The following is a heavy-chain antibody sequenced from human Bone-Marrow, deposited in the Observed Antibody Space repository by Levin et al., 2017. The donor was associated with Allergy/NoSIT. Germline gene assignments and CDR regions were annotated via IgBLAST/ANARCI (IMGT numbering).Heavy chain of an antibody. CDR2: ISGRGKSI. CDR3: AILEHPQYSPR. J-gene: IGHJ1*01. V-gene: IGHV3-23*01. Sequence: SGGSLRLSCTASGFTFSNYDLSWVRQAPGKGLEWVSIISGRGKSIKYTESVKGRFTISRDNSENTLYLQMTTLRPDDTAVYYCAILEHPQYSPRWGQGTLVTVSS. D-gene: IGHD1/OR15-1a*01. CDR1: GFTFSNYD.